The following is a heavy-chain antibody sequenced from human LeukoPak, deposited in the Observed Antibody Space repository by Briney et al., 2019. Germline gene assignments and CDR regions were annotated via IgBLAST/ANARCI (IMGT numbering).Heavy chain of an antibody. CDR2: ISSSSSYI. CDR1: GFTFSSYS. V-gene: IGHV3-21*01. D-gene: IGHD4-17*01. Sequence: PGGSLRLSCAASGFTFSSYSMNWVRQAPGKGLEWVSSISSSSSYIYYADSVKGRFTISRDNAKNSLYLQKNSLRAEDTAVYYCARDHFVMTTVNTTPIYWGQGTLVTVSS. J-gene: IGHJ4*02. CDR3: ARDHFVMTTVNTTPIY.